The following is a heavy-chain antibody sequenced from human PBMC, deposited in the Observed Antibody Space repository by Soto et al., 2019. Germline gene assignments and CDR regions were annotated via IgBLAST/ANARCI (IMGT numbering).Heavy chain of an antibody. Sequence: GESLKISCEGSGYSFTSYWIGWVRQMPGKGLEGMGIIYPGDSDTRYSPSFQGQVTISADKSISTAYLQWSSLKDSDTAMDYWLPRVHAYAPRKYYAAMAVWGHGTSVTVS. D-gene: IGHD3-16*01. CDR1: GYSFTSYW. V-gene: IGHV5-51*01. J-gene: IGHJ6*02. CDR3: LPRVHAYAPRKYYAAMAV. CDR2: IYPGDSDT.